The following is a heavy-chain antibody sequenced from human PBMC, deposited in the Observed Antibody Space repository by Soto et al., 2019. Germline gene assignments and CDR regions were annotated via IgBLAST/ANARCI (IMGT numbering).Heavy chain of an antibody. D-gene: IGHD4-4*01. CDR3: AKRRSEGVTTSRGYWYFDL. J-gene: IGHJ2*01. V-gene: IGHV3-23*01. Sequence: EVQLLESGGGLVQPGGSLRLSCAASGFTFSSYAMSWVRQAPGKGLEWVSAISGSGGSTYYADSVKGRFTISRDNSKNTLYLQMNSLRAEDTAVYYCAKRRSEGVTTSRGYWYFDLSGRGTLVTVSS. CDR2: ISGSGGST. CDR1: GFTFSSYA.